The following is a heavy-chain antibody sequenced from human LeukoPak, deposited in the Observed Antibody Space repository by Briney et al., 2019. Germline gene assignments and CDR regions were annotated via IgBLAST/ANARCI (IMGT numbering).Heavy chain of an antibody. CDR3: ARQIAVAGNWFDP. CDR1: GGSISSSSYY. J-gene: IGHJ5*02. Sequence: SETLSLTCNVSGGSISSSSYYWGWTRQPPGKGLEWIGSIYYSGSTYYNPSLKSRVTISVDTSKNQFSLKLSSVTAADTAVYYCARQIAVAGNWFDPWGQGTLVTVSS. D-gene: IGHD6-19*01. CDR2: IYYSGST. V-gene: IGHV4-39*01.